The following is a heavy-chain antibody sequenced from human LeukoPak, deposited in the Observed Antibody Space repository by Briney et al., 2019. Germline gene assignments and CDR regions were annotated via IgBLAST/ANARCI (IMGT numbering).Heavy chain of an antibody. D-gene: IGHD3-22*01. CDR3: ARDVGLGDRSGLLGY. J-gene: IGHJ4*02. Sequence: GGSLRLSCAASGFTFSDYYMSWIRQAPGKGLEWVSYISTSGSTIYYADSVKGRFTISRDNAKNSLYLQMNSLRAEDTAVYYCARDVGLGDRSGLLGYWGQGTLVTVSS. V-gene: IGHV3-11*04. CDR2: ISTSGSTI. CDR1: GFTFSDYY.